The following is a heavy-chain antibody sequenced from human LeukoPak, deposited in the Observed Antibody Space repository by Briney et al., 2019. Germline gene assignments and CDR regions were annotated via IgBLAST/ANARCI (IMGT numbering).Heavy chain of an antibody. J-gene: IGHJ4*02. CDR1: GYTFTGYY. D-gene: IGHD3-3*01. CDR3: ARGSNLRFLEWSPFDS. V-gene: IGHV1-2*02. CDR2: INPNSGGT. Sequence: ASVKVSCKASGYTFTGYYMHWVRQAPGQGLEWMGWINPNSGGTNYAQKFQGRVTMTRDTSISTAYKELSRLRADDTSVYYCARGSNLRFLEWSPFDSWGQGTLVTVSS.